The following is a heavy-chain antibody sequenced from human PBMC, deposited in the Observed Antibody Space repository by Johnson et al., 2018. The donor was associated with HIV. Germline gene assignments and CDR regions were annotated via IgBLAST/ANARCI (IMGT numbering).Heavy chain of an antibody. CDR3: ARGYCSGGICYPNDAFDI. CDR2: IRSKAYGGTT. J-gene: IGHJ3*02. D-gene: IGHD2-15*01. V-gene: IGHV3-49*04. CDR1: GFTFGDYA. Sequence: EVQLVESGGGLVQPGRSLRLSCTASGFTFGDYAMSWVRQATGKGLEWVGFIRSKAYGGTTEYAASVKGRFTISRDNSKNTVYLQMDSLRAEDMAIYYCARGYCSGGICYPNDAFDIWGQGTMVTVSS.